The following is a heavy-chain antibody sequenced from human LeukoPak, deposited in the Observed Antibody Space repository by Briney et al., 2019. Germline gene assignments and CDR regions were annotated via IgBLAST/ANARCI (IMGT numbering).Heavy chain of an antibody. CDR3: ARSRLTIDYYYYYMDV. D-gene: IGHD5-24*01. J-gene: IGHJ6*03. V-gene: IGHV5-51*01. Sequence: GESLKISRKGSGYSFTSYWIGWVRQMPGKGLEWMGIIYPGDSDTRYSPSFQGQVTISADKSINTAYLQWSSLKASDTAMYYCARSRLTIDYYYYYMDVWGKGTTVTVSS. CDR2: IYPGDSDT. CDR1: GYSFTSYW.